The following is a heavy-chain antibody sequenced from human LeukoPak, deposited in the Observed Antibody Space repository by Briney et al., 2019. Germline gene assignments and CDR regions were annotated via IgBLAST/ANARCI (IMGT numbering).Heavy chain of an antibody. CDR1: GFTFSSYA. CDR2: ISYDGSNK. CDR3: ARAAARLAAAFDI. D-gene: IGHD6-6*01. Sequence: SGGSLRLSCAASGFTFSSYAMHWVRQAPGKGLEWVAVISYDGSNKYYADSVKGRFTISRDNSKNTLYLQMNSLRAEDTAVYYCARAAARLAAAFDIWGQGTMVTVSS. J-gene: IGHJ3*02. V-gene: IGHV3-30*01.